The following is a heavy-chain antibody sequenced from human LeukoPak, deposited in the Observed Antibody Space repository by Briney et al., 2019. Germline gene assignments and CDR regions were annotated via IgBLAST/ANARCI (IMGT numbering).Heavy chain of an antibody. D-gene: IGHD3-10*01. Sequence: PGGSLRLSCAASGFTVSGNYMSWVRQAPGKGLEWLSVIHRGGNTYYADSVKGRFTISRDSSKNTVFLQMDSLRAEDMAVYYCARDPGYGLGVDYGDYWGQGTLVTVSS. CDR1: GFTVSGNY. CDR2: IHRGGNT. V-gene: IGHV3-66*01. J-gene: IGHJ4*02. CDR3: ARDPGYGLGVDYGDY.